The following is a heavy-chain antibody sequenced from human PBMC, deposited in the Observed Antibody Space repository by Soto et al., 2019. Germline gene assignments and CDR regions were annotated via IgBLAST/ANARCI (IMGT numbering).Heavy chain of an antibody. CDR2: INAGNGNT. Sequence: QVQLVQSGAEVKKPGASVKVSCKASGYTFTSYAMLWVRQAPGQRLEWMGWINAGNGNTKYSQKFQGRVTITRDTSASTAYMELSHLRSEDTAVYYCARGPNPYYFDYWGQGTLVTVSS. J-gene: IGHJ4*02. CDR3: ARGPNPYYFDY. CDR1: GYTFTSYA. V-gene: IGHV1-3*01.